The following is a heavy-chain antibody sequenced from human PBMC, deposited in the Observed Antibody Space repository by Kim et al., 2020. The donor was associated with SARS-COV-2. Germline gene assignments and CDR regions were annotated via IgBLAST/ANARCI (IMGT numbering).Heavy chain of an antibody. D-gene: IGHD1-1*01. CDR2: IIPIFGTA. J-gene: IGHJ4*02. V-gene: IGHV1-69*13. Sequence: SVKVSCKASGSTFSSYTISWARQAPGQGLEWMGGIIPIFGTANYAQKFQGRLTITADESTSTTYMELSSLRSEDTAVYYCAREGIRMPTNPFDYWGQGTLVTVSS. CDR1: GSTFSSYT. CDR3: AREGIRMPTNPFDY.